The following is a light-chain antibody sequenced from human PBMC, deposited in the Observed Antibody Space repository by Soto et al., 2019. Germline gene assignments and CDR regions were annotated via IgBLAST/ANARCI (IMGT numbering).Light chain of an antibody. CDR3: SSYTSSSTGV. CDR2: EVS. CDR1: SSEVGGYDY. Sequence: QSALTQPASVSGSPGQSITISCTGTSSEVGGYDYVSWYQHHPGKEPNLAIYEVSNRPSGVSNRVSGSTSGNTASLPLSGLQAEDADEYYCSSYTSSSTGVFGTGSKGIVL. J-gene: IGLJ1*01. V-gene: IGLV2-14*01.